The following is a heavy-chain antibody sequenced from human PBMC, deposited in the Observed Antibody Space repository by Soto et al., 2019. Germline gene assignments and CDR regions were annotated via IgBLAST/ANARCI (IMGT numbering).Heavy chain of an antibody. CDR1: GFTVSSNY. V-gene: IGHV3-53*01. J-gene: IGHJ6*02. CDR2: IYSGGST. Sequence: PGGSLGLSSAASGFTVSSNYMSWVRQAPGKGLEWVSVIYSGGSTYYADSVKGRFTISRDNSKNTLYLQMNSLRAEDTAVYYCASLGSYCYYGMDVWGQGTTVTVSS. CDR3: ASLGSYCYYGMDV. D-gene: IGHD1-26*01.